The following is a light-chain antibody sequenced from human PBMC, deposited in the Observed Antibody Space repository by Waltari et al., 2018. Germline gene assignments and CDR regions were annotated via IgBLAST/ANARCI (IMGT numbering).Light chain of an antibody. V-gene: IGKV3D-15*03. CDR3: QQYNNWPPWT. CDR2: VAS. CDR1: QSVSSN. J-gene: IGKJ1*01. Sequence: EIVMTQSPATLSVSPGERATLSCRASQSVSSNLAWYQQKPGPAPRLLIYVASIRATGIPARFSGSGSGTEFTLTISILQSEDFAVYYCQQYNNWPPWTFGQGTKVEIK.